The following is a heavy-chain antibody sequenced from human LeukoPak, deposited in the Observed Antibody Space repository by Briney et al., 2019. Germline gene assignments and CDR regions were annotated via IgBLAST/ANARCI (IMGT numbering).Heavy chain of an antibody. CDR2: INPNSGDT. D-gene: IGHD3-16*01. J-gene: IGHJ5*02. CDR1: GYTLTGYY. V-gene: IGHV1-2*02. Sequence: ASVKVSCKASGYTLTGYYMHWVRQAPGQGLEWMGCINPNSGDTKYAQKFQGRVTLTRDTSMNTAYMDLSRLRSDGTAIYYCARGGYVIVRDWFDPWGQGTLVTVSS. CDR3: ARGGYVIVRDWFDP.